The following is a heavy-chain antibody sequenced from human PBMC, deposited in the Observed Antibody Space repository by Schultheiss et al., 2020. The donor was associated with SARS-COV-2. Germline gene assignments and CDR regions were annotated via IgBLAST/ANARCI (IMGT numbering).Heavy chain of an antibody. CDR1: GFTFGDYA. J-gene: IGHJ4*02. CDR2: IRSKAYGGTT. Sequence: GGSLRLSCTASGFTFGDYAMSWFRQAPGKGLEWVGFIRSKAYGGTTEYAASVKGRFTISRDDSKSIAYLQMNSLKTEDTAVYYCIGTSRRPTRGYWGQGTLVTVSS. D-gene: IGHD3-10*01. CDR3: IGTSRRPTRGY. V-gene: IGHV3-49*03.